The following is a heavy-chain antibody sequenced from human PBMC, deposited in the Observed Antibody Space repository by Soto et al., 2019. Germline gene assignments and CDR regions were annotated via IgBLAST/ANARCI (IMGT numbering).Heavy chain of an antibody. CDR3: SRRRGSNGWFDL. CDR1: GYTFINYD. J-gene: IGHJ5*02. V-gene: IGHV1-8*01. D-gene: IGHD2-8*01. CDR2: MNPDSGNT. Sequence: QVQLVQSGAEVKKPGASVKVSCKASGYTFINYDINWVRQATGQGLEWVGWMNPDSGNTGYAQNFQGRVTMTGNTSISSLYMELSSLTSEDTAVYYCSRRRGSNGWFDLWGQGTLVTVSS.